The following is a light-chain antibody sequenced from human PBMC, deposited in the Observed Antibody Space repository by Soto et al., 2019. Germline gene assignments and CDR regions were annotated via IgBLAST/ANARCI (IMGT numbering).Light chain of an antibody. Sequence: VMKGSLATLSVAPGGRATLSCRDSQSVGSNVAWYQQRPGQSPRLGIQGASTRATTNPVMFSGSGTGTEFTLAIISLQSEDFTVYYSHLYDDGPYTFGQGT. J-gene: IGKJ2*01. CDR2: GAS. V-gene: IGKV3-15*01. CDR3: HLYDDGPYT. CDR1: QSVGSN.